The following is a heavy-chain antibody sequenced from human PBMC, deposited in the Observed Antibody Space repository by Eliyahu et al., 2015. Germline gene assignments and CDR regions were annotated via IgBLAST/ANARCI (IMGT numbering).Heavy chain of an antibody. CDR1: GGSXNXYY. J-gene: IGHJ4*02. D-gene: IGHD5-12*01. V-gene: IGHV4-4*07. Sequence: QVQLQESGPGLVTPSETLSLTXXXXGGSXNXYYWXWIRQSAGKGLEWIGRITNKRSTEHNPSXRDRLTLSIDTSKNQFSLRLSSVTAADTAIYFCARGYSGSYYDSWGQGILVTVSS. CDR2: ITNKRST. CDR3: ARGYSGSYYDS.